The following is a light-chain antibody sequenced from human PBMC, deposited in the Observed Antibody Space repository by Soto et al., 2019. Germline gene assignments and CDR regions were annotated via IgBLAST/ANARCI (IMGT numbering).Light chain of an antibody. Sequence: IQITQSPSSLSASVGDRVTITCRASQSISTYLNWYQQKPGKAPRLLIYAASSLQSGVPSRFSGSGSETDFTLTISSLQPEDFASYFCQQSHSAPWTSGQGTKVDIK. V-gene: IGKV1-39*01. CDR2: AAS. J-gene: IGKJ1*01. CDR1: QSISTY. CDR3: QQSHSAPWT.